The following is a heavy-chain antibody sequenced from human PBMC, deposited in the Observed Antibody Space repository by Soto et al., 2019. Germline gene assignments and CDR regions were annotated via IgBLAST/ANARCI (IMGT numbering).Heavy chain of an antibody. D-gene: IGHD3-22*01. CDR3: TTGRANYYDNSGYPETV. J-gene: IGHJ4*02. V-gene: IGHV3-15*01. CDR2: IKNKADGGTT. Sequence: PXVSLRLSCAASGFTFTKAWMTGVRQAPGKGLEWVGRIKNKADGGTTDYAAPVKGRFTISRDDSRNTLYLQMNSLLTEDTAVYYCTTGRANYYDNSGYPETVWGQGTLVTVSS. CDR1: GFTFTKAW.